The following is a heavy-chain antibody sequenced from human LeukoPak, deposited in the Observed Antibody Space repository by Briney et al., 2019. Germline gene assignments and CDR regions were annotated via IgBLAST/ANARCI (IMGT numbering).Heavy chain of an antibody. J-gene: IGHJ4*02. CDR3: ARRRYSSYFDY. Sequence: SETLSLTCAVYGGSFSGYYWSWIRQPPGKGLEWIGEINHSGSTNYNPSLKNRVTISVDTSKNQFSLKLSSVTAADTAVYYCARRRYSSYFDYWGQGTLVTVSS. D-gene: IGHD6-13*01. V-gene: IGHV4-34*01. CDR1: GGSFSGYY. CDR2: INHSGST.